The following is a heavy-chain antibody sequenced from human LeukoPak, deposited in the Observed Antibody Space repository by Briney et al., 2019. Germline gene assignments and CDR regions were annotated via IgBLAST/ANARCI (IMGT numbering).Heavy chain of an antibody. V-gene: IGHV3-30*04. CDR3: ARDGGTIMITFGGVIGAFDI. Sequence: QPGGSLRLSCAASGFTFSSYAMHWVRQAPGKGLEWVAVISYDGSNKYYADSVKGRFTISRDNSKNTLYLQMNSLRAEDTAVYYCARDGGTIMITFGGVIGAFDIWGQGTMVTVSS. J-gene: IGHJ3*02. CDR1: GFTFSSYA. D-gene: IGHD3-16*01. CDR2: ISYDGSNK.